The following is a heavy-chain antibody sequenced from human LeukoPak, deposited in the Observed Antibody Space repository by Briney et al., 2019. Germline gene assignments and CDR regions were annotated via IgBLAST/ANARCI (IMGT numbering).Heavy chain of an antibody. CDR1: GFTFSNYG. V-gene: IGHV3-48*01. J-gene: IGHJ6*02. CDR3: AKFSAGYSSSPHYYYYGMDV. Sequence: GGSLRLSCAASGFTFSNYGMNWVRQAPGKGLQWVSYISSSSGDIYYADSVKGRFTISRDNSKNTLYLQMNSLRAEDTAVYYCAKFSAGYSSSPHYYYYGMDVWGQGTTVTVSS. D-gene: IGHD6-13*01. CDR2: ISSSSGDI.